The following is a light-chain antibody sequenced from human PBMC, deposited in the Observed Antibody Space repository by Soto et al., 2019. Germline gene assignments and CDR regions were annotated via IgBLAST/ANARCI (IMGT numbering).Light chain of an antibody. CDR1: SSDVGGYNY. Sequence: QSVLTQPASVSGSPGQSITISCTGTSSDVGGYNYVSWYQQHPGKAPKLMIYDVSNRPSGVSNRFSGSKSGNTASLTISGLQAEYEADYSCSSYTSSSTLVFGGGTKLTVL. CDR2: DVS. CDR3: SSYTSSSTLV. J-gene: IGLJ2*01. V-gene: IGLV2-14*01.